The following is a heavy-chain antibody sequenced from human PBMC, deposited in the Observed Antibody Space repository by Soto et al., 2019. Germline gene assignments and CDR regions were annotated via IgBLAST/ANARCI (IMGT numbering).Heavy chain of an antibody. D-gene: IGHD3-22*01. CDR1: GYSFTSYW. V-gene: IGHV5-10-1*01. J-gene: IGHJ3*02. Sequence: GESLKISCKGSGYSFTSYWISWVRQMPGKGLGWMGRIDPSDSYTNYSPSFQGHVTISADKSISTAYLQWSSLKASDTAMYYCARHSLFYDSSGYYYGPLYAFDIWGQGTMVTVSS. CDR2: IDPSDSYT. CDR3: ARHSLFYDSSGYYYGPLYAFDI.